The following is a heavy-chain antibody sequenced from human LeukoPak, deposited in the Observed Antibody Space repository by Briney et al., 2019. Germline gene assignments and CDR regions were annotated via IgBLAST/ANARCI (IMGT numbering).Heavy chain of an antibody. V-gene: IGHV4-59*01. Sequence: SETRSLTCTVSGGSISTYYWSWIRQPPGKGLEWIGYIYYSGSTNYNPSLKSRVTISVDTSKNQFSLKLSSVTAADTAVYYCARSYDFWSGYYTLWGQGTLVTVSS. CDR2: IYYSGST. CDR1: GGSISTYY. CDR3: ARSYDFWSGYYTL. J-gene: IGHJ4*02. D-gene: IGHD3-3*01.